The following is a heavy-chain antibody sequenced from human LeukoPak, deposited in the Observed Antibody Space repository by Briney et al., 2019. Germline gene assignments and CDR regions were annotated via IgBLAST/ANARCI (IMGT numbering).Heavy chain of an antibody. D-gene: IGHD2-8*01. CDR2: INPNSGGT. Sequence: GASVKVSCKASGYTFTGYYMHWVRQAPGQGLEWMGWINPNSGGTNYAQQGSVTMTRDTSISTAYMELSRLRSDDTAVYYCARDNGAGYYWGQGTLVTVSS. V-gene: IGHV1-2*02. CDR3: ARDNGAGYY. CDR1: GYTFTGYY. J-gene: IGHJ4*02.